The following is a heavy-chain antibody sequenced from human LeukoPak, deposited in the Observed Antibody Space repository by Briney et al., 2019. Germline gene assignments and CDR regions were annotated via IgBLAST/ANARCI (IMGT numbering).Heavy chain of an antibody. V-gene: IGHV3-21*01. CDR1: GFTFSSYT. CDR3: ARVGPSSSLDY. D-gene: IGHD6-13*01. CDR2: ISSSSSYI. J-gene: IGHJ4*02. Sequence: GGSLRLSCVGSGFTFSSYTINWVRQAPGKGLEWVSSISSSSSYIYYADSVKGRFTISRDNAKNSLYLQMNSLRAEDTAVYYCARVGPSSSLDYWGQGTLVTVSS.